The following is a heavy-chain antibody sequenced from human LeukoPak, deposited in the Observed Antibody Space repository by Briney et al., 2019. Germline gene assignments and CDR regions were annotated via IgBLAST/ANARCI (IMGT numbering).Heavy chain of an antibody. Sequence: SEALSLTCTVSGGSIGSGGYYWSWIRQHPGKGLEWIGYIYYSGSTYYNPSLKSRVTISVDTSKNQFSLKLSSVTAADTAVYYCASDSSGYYYSDAFDIWGQGTMVTVSS. J-gene: IGHJ3*02. D-gene: IGHD3-22*01. CDR3: ASDSSGYYYSDAFDI. V-gene: IGHV4-31*03. CDR2: IYYSGST. CDR1: GGSIGSGGYY.